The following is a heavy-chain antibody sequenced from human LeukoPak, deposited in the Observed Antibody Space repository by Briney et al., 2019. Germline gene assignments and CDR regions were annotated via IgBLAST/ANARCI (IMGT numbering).Heavy chain of an antibody. CDR3: ARDPGIAAAGTNSD. V-gene: IGHV1-18*01. D-gene: IGHD6-13*01. CDR1: GYTFTSYG. CDR2: ISAYNGNT. J-gene: IGHJ4*02. Sequence: ASVKVSCKASGYTFTSYGISWVRQAPGQGLEWMGWISAYNGNTNYAQKLQGRVTMTTDTSTSTAYMELMSLRSDDTAVYYCARDPGIAAAGTNSDWGQGTLVTVSS.